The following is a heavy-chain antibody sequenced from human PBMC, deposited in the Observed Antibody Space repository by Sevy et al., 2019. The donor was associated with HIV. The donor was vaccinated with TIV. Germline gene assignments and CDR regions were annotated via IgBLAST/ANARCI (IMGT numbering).Heavy chain of an antibody. D-gene: IGHD3-10*01. CDR3: ARGTRGVVDS. Sequence: GGSLRLSCAASGFISNNFWLHWVRQAPGKGLVWVSRINRDGESTGYADFVKGRFTISRDNAKNTAYLQMNSLRADDTAIYYCARGTRGVVDSWGQGSLVTVSS. J-gene: IGHJ4*02. V-gene: IGHV3-74*01. CDR1: GFISNNFW. CDR2: INRDGEST.